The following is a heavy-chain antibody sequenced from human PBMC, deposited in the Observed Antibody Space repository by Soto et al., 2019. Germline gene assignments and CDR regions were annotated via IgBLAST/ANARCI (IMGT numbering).Heavy chain of an antibody. V-gene: IGHV3-23*01. Sequence: EVQLLESGGGLVQPGGSLRLSCAASGFTFSSYAMSWVRQAPGKGLEWVSAISGSGGSTYYAVSVKGRFTISRDNSNNTLDRQMNSLRAENTAVYYCALGELPKYYYCYGIDVLGQGTTVTVSS. CDR3: ALGELPKYYYCYGIDV. CDR2: ISGSGGST. J-gene: IGHJ6*02. CDR1: GFTFSSYA. D-gene: IGHD3-16*01.